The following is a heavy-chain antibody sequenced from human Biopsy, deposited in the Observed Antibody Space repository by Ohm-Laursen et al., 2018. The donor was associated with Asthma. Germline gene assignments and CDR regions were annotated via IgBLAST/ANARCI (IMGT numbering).Heavy chain of an antibody. CDR2: IKHDGSEK. D-gene: IGHD3-3*02. J-gene: IGHJ1*01. CDR3: ARTFHFWSPYHAEHYQL. Sequence: SLRLSCAASGFTFGDYWMSWVGQVPGKGLEWVANIKHDGSEKNHVDSLKGRFTISRDNAKNSLYLQMNSLRAEGTAVYYCARTFHFWSPYHAEHYQLWGQGTLVTVSS. CDR1: GFTFGDYW. V-gene: IGHV3-7*01.